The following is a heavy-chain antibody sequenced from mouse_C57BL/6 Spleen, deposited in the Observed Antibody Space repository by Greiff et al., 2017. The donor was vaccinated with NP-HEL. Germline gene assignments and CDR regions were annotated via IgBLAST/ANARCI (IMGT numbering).Heavy chain of an antibody. D-gene: IGHD4-1*01. V-gene: IGHV1-15*01. CDR3: TRLGGTGVDWYFDV. J-gene: IGHJ1*03. Sequence: QVQLQQSGAELVRPGASVTLSCKASGYTFTDYEMHWVKQTPVHGLEWIGAIDPETGGTAYNQKFKGKAILTADKSSSTAYMELRSLTSEDSAVYYCTRLGGTGVDWYFDVWGTGTTVTVSS. CDR2: IDPETGGT. CDR1: GYTFTDYE.